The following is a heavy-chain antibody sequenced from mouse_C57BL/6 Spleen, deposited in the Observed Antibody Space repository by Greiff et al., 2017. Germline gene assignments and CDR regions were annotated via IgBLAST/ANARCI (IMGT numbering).Heavy chain of an antibody. CDR2: ISSGSSTI. J-gene: IGHJ4*01. Sequence: DVKLVESGAGLVKPGGSLKLSCAASGFTFSDYGMYWVRQAPEKGLEWVAYISSGSSTIYYADTVKGRFTISRDNAKNTLFLQMTSLRSEDTAMCYCARALEYAMDDWGKGTSVTVSS. CDR1: GFTFSDYG. CDR3: ARALEYAMDD. V-gene: IGHV5-17*01.